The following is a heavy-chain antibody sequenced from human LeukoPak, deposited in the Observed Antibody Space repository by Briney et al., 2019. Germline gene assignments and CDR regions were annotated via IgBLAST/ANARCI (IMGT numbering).Heavy chain of an antibody. CDR2: IRSKGYGGTI. V-gene: IGHV3-49*04. Sequence: GGTLRLSCAASRFTFSSYVMSWVRQAPGKGLEWVGFIRSKGYGGTIEYAASVKGRFTISRDDSKSIAYLQMNSLKAEDTAVYFCSSHTSGYYYSDYWGQGTLVTVSS. CDR1: RFTFSSYV. J-gene: IGHJ4*02. CDR3: SSHTSGYYYSDY. D-gene: IGHD3-22*01.